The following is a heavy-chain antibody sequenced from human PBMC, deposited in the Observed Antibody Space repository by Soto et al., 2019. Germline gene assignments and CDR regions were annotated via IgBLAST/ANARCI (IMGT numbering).Heavy chain of an antibody. J-gene: IGHJ4*02. Sequence: ASVKVSCKASGYTFTSYYMHWVRQAPGQGLEWMGIINPSGGSTSYAQKFQGRVTMTRDTSTSTVYMELSSLRSEDTAVYYCARDLVSGCSGGSCPRDNYWGQGTLVTVSS. CDR1: GYTFTSYY. D-gene: IGHD2-15*01. CDR2: INPSGGST. V-gene: IGHV1-46*03. CDR3: ARDLVSGCSGGSCPRDNY.